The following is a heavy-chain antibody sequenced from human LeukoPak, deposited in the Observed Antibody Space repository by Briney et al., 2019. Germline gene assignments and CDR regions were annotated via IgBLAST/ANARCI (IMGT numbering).Heavy chain of an antibody. V-gene: IGHV3-30*03. D-gene: IGHD1-26*01. Sequence: GGSLRLSCAASGFSFSSQGMHWVRQAPGEGLKWVAVISIDGVYKHYADSVKGRFIISRDNSKNTLYLQMNSLRRDDTAVYYCRLGTTWGEYFQHWGQGTLVTVSS. CDR2: ISIDGVYK. CDR3: RLGTTWGEYFQH. CDR1: GFSFSSQG. J-gene: IGHJ1*01.